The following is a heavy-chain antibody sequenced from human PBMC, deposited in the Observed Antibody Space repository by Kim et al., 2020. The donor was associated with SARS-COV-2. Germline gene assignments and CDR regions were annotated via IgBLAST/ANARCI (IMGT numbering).Heavy chain of an antibody. CDR1: GDSISSSYYY. Sequence: SETLSLTCTVSGDSISSSYYYWGWIRQSPGKGLEWIGSIYYSGTTYYNPSLKSRVTISVDTSKNQFSLKLSSVTAADTALYYCARQLDYWGLGTLVTVSS. CDR2: IYYSGTT. CDR3: ARQLDY. J-gene: IGHJ4*02. V-gene: IGHV4-39*01.